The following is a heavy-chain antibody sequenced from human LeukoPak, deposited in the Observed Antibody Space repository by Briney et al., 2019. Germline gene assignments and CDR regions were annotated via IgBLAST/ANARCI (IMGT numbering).Heavy chain of an antibody. V-gene: IGHV4-59*01. CDR3: ARLGSYYDFWSGYYTYYFDY. Sequence: SETLSLTCTVSGGSISSYYWSWIRQPPGKGLEWIGYIYYSGSTNYNPSLKSRVTMSVDTSKNQFSLKLSSVTAADTAVHYCARLGSYYDFWSGYYTYYFDYWGQGTLVTVSS. J-gene: IGHJ4*02. CDR1: GGSISSYY. CDR2: IYYSGST. D-gene: IGHD3-3*01.